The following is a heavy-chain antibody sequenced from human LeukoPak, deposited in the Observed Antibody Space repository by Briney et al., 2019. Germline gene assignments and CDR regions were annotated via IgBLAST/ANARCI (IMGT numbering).Heavy chain of an antibody. J-gene: IGHJ5*02. CDR1: GFTLSSYG. V-gene: IGHV3-30*18. Sequence: GGSLRLSCAASGFTLSSYGMHWVRQAPGKGLEWVAVISYDGSNKYYADSVKGRFTISRDNSKNTLYLQMNSLRAEDTAVYYCAKETANDPTNWFDPWGQGTLVTVSS. D-gene: IGHD1-1*01. CDR2: ISYDGSNK. CDR3: AKETANDPTNWFDP.